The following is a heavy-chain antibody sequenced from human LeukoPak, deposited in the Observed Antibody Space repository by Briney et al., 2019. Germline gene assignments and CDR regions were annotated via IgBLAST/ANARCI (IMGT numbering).Heavy chain of an antibody. CDR2: ISAYNGNT. Sequence: ASVRVSCKASGYTFTSYGISWVRQAPGQGLEWMGWISAYNGNTNYAQKLQGRVTMTTDTSTSTAYMELRSLRSDDTAVYYCARDLRLRRYFDRGYYFDYWGQGTLVTVSS. CDR3: ARDLRLRRYFDRGYYFDY. V-gene: IGHV1-18*04. D-gene: IGHD3-9*01. CDR1: GYTFTSYG. J-gene: IGHJ4*02.